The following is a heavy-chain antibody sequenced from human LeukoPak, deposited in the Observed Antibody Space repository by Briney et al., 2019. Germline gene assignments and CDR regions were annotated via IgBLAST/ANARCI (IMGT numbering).Heavy chain of an antibody. Sequence: ASVKVSCKASGYTFTSYDINWVRQATGHGLEWMEWMNPNSGNTGYAQKFQGRVTMTRNTSISTAYIELSSLKASDTAMYYCTRGCSGGSCSRDAMDVWGQGTMVTVSS. D-gene: IGHD2-15*01. CDR1: GYTFTSYD. CDR2: MNPNSGNT. CDR3: TRGCSGGSCSRDAMDV. J-gene: IGHJ6*02. V-gene: IGHV1-8*01.